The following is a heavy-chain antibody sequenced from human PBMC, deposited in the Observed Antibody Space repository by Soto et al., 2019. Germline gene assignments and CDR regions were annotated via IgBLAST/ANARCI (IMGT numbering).Heavy chain of an antibody. Sequence: QVQLVESGGGVVHPGTSLRLSCVTSGFTFSSFAMDWVRQAPGKGLEWVAAISFDGRDISYRESVKGRFTISRYKFKNTVYLQMNSLRPEDTAVYYCATESLDYFDSGRFYAPAFDHWGQGTLVTVSS. D-gene: IGHD3-10*01. CDR1: GFTFSSFA. J-gene: IGHJ4*02. CDR2: ISFDGRDI. V-gene: IGHV3-30*03. CDR3: ATESLDYFDSGRFYAPAFDH.